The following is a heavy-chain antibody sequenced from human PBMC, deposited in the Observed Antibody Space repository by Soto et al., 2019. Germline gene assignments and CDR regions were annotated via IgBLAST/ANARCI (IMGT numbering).Heavy chain of an antibody. J-gene: IGHJ3*02. CDR3: ARVGMIIDAFDI. CDR2: ISDDGSNK. D-gene: IGHD3-16*01. CDR1: GITFSSYA. V-gene: IGHV3-30-3*01. Sequence: PGGSLRLSCAASGITFSSYAMHWVRQAPGKGLEWVAVISDDGSNKYYADSVKGRFTISRDNSKNTLYLQMNSLRTEDTAVYYCARVGMIIDAFDIWGQGTMVTVSS.